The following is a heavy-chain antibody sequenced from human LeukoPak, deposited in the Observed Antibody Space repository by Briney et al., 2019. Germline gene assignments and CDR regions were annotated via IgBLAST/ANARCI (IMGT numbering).Heavy chain of an antibody. CDR1: EFTFSSYW. J-gene: IGHJ6*03. CDR2: INSDGRTT. V-gene: IGHV3-74*01. Sequence: GGSLRLSCEASEFTFSSYWMHWVRQAPGKGLVWVSRINSDGRTTIYADSVKGRFTISRDNAKNTLYLQMNSLRAEDTAVYYCASRRGSSSSYYYYYMDVWGKGTTVTVSS. CDR3: ASRRGSSSSYYYYYMDV. D-gene: IGHD6-6*01.